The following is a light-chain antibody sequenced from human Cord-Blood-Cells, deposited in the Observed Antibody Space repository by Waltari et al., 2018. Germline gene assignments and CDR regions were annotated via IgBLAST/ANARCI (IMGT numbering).Light chain of an antibody. CDR1: QDISNY. J-gene: IGKJ4*01. CDR2: DAS. V-gene: IGKV1-33*01. Sequence: DIQMTQSPSSLSASVGDRVTITCQASQDISNYLNWYQQKPGKAPTLLIYDASNLETGVPSRFSGSGSVTDFTFTISSLQPEDIATYYCQQYDNLPPLTFGGGTKVEIK. CDR3: QQYDNLPPLT.